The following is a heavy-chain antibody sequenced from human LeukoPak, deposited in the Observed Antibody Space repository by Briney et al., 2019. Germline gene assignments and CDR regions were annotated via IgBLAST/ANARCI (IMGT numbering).Heavy chain of an antibody. V-gene: IGHV1-69*13. CDR1: GGTFSSYA. CDR3: ARVLWFGELSHFDY. Sequence: ASVKVSCKASGGTFSSYAISWVRQAPGQGLEWMGGIIPIFGTANYAQKFQGRVTITADESTGTAYMELSSLRSEDTAVYYCARVLWFGELSHFDYWGQGTLVTVSS. J-gene: IGHJ4*02. CDR2: IIPIFGTA. D-gene: IGHD3-10*01.